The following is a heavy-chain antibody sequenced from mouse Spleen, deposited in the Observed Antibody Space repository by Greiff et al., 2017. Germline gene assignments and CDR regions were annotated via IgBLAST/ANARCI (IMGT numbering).Heavy chain of an antibody. CDR1: GFTFSSYA. V-gene: IGHV5-9*01. J-gene: IGHJ2*01. Sequence: EVMLVESGGGLVKLGGSLKLSCAASGFTFSSYAMSWVRQTPEKRLEWVATISSGGGNTYYPDSVKGRFTISRDNAKNTLYLQMSSLKSEDTAMYYCARHVGGYFDYWGQGTTLTVSS. CDR2: ISSGGGNT. CDR3: ARHVGGYFDY. D-gene: IGHD1-1*02.